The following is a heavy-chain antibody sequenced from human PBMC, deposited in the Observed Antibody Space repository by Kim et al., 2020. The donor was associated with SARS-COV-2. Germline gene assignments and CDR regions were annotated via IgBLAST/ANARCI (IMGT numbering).Heavy chain of an antibody. D-gene: IGHD3-10*01. V-gene: IGHV4-30-2*01. Sequence: SETLSLTCAVSGGSISSGGYSWSWIRQPPGKGLEWIGYIYHSGSTYYNPSLKSRVTISVDRSKNQFSLKLSSVTAADTAVYYCARGGTGDDAFDIWGQGTMVTVSS. CDR2: IYHSGST. CDR1: GGSISSGGYS. J-gene: IGHJ3*02. CDR3: ARGGTGDDAFDI.